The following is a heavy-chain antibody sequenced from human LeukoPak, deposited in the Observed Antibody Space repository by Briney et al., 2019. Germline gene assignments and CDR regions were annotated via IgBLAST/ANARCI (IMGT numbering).Heavy chain of an antibody. J-gene: IGHJ4*02. CDR3: ARRQQLVPFSDY. D-gene: IGHD6-13*01. V-gene: IGHV1-18*01. CDR2: ISAYNGNT. CDR1: GYTFTSYG. Sequence: ASVKVSCKASGYTFTSYGISWVRQAPGQGLEWMGWISAYNGNTNYAQKLQGRVTMTTDTSTSTAYMELWSLRSDDTAVYYCARRQQLVPFSDYWGQGTLVTVSS.